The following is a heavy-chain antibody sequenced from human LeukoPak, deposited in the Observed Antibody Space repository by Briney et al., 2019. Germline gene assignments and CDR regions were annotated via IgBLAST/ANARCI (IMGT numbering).Heavy chain of an antibody. V-gene: IGHV3-15*01. CDR1: GFTFSNAW. CDR3: TTDRYLVVVAATRVDY. Sequence: GGSLRLSCAASGFTFSNAWMSWVRQAPGKGLEWVGRIKSKTDGGTTDYAAPVKGRFTISRDDSKNTLYLQMNSLKTEATTVYYCTTDRYLVVVAATRVDYWGQGTLVTVSS. J-gene: IGHJ4*02. CDR2: IKSKTDGGTT. D-gene: IGHD2-15*01.